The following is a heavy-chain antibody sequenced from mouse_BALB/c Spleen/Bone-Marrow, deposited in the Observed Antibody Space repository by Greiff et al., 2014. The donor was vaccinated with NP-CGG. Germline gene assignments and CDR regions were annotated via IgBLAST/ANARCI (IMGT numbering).Heavy chain of an antibody. V-gene: IGHV14-3*02. CDR2: IDPANGNT. CDR1: GFNIKDTY. Sequence: EVQLQQSGAELVKPGASVKLSCTASGFNIKDTYMHWVKQRPEQGLEWIGRIDPANGNTKYDPKFQGKVTITADTSSNTAYLQLSSLTSEDTAVYYCARYRLGTYFDYWGQGTTLTVSS. CDR3: ARYRLGTYFDY. D-gene: IGHD2-14*01. J-gene: IGHJ2*01.